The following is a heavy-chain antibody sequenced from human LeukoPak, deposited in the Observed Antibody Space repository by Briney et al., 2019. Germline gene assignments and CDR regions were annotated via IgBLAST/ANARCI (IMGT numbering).Heavy chain of an antibody. CDR2: ISSSGSTI. Sequence: GGSLRLSCAASGFTFSDHYMSWIRQAPGKGLEWVSYISSSGSTIYYADSVKGRFTISRDNAKNSLYLQMNSLRAEDTAVYYCAGDPNKGSSGYFDYWGQGTLVTVSS. CDR3: AGDPNKGSSGYFDY. J-gene: IGHJ4*02. V-gene: IGHV3-11*01. D-gene: IGHD3-22*01. CDR1: GFTFSDHY.